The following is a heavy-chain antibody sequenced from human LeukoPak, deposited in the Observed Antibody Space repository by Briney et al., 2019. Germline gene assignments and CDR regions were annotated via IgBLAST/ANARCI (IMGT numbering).Heavy chain of an antibody. CDR2: ISSSGSTM. V-gene: IGHV3-48*03. J-gene: IGHJ4*02. CDR3: ARDRPDRGYSYGRDFDY. CDR1: GFTFGSYE. Sequence: GGSLRLSCAASGFTFGSYEMNWVRQAPGKGLEWISYISSSGSTMYYADSVKGRFTISRDNANNSLYLQLNRLRAEDTAVYYCARDRPDRGYSYGRDFDYWGQGTLVTVSS. D-gene: IGHD5-18*01.